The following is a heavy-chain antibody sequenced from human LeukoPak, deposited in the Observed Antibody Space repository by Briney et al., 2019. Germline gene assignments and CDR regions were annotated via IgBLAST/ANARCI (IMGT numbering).Heavy chain of an antibody. CDR2: IYHSGST. CDR1: GYSISSGYY. V-gene: IGHV4-38-2*01. D-gene: IGHD3-3*01. CDR3: ARHGGDFWSGYRLFDY. Sequence: TSETLSLTCAVSGYSISSGYYWGWIRQPPGKGLEWIGSIYHSGSTYYNPSLKSRVTISVDTSKNQFSLKLSSVTAADTAVYYCARHGGDFWSGYRLFDYWGQGTLVTVSS. J-gene: IGHJ4*02.